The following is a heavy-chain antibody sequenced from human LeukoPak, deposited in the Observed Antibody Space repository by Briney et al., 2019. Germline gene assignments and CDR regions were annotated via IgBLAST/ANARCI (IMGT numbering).Heavy chain of an antibody. CDR2: IRGSGGNT. J-gene: IGHJ4*02. V-gene: IGHV3-23*01. D-gene: IGHD6-19*01. CDR3: AKMLVSSGYYGIDY. Sequence: GGSLRLSCAASGFTFSSYAMSWVRQAPGKGLEWVSAIRGSGGNTYYADSVKGRFTISRDNSKNTLYLQMNSLRAEDTAVYYCAKMLVSSGYYGIDYWGQGTLVTVSS. CDR1: GFTFSSYA.